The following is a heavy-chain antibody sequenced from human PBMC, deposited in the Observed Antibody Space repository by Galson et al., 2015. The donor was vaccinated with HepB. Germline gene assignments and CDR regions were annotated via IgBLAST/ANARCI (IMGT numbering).Heavy chain of an antibody. CDR3: AHSGYYYGSGSYYFRYYFDY. V-gene: IGHV2-5*02. CDR2: IYWDDDK. J-gene: IGHJ4*02. CDR1: GFSLSTSGVG. D-gene: IGHD3-10*01. Sequence: PALVKPTQTLTLTCTFSGFSLSTSGVGVGWIRQPPGKALEWLALIYWDDDKRYSPSLKNRLTITKDTSKNQVVLTMTNMDPVDTATYYCAHSGYYYGSGSYYFRYYFDYWGQGTLVTVSS.